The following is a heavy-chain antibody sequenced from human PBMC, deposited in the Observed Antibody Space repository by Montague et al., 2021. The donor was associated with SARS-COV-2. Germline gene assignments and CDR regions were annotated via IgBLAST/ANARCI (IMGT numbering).Heavy chain of an antibody. D-gene: IGHD3-10*01. CDR2: ISYSGST. Sequence: SETLSLTCTVSGGSISSYYWSWIRQPPGRGLQWIGYISYSGSTNYNPSLKSRATISVDTSKNQFSLKLSSVTAADTAVYYCARVRYYGSGTSLGMDVWGQGTTVTVSS. V-gene: IGHV4-59*12. CDR3: ARVRYYGSGTSLGMDV. CDR1: GGSISSYY. J-gene: IGHJ6*02.